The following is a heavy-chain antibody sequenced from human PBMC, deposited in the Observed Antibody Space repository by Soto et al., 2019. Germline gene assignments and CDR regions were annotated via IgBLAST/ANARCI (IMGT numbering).Heavy chain of an antibody. CDR2: VRYSGNT. J-gene: IGHJ4*02. CDR3: ASPYISRFDY. V-gene: IGHV4-39*01. CDR1: GASISGSSHY. D-gene: IGHD6-13*01. Sequence: LPETLSLTCTVFGASISGSSHYWVWIRQPPGKGLEWVGSVRYSGNTYYNPSLKSRATISVDTSKNQFSLKLSSVTAADTAVYYCASPYISRFDYWGQGTLVTVSS.